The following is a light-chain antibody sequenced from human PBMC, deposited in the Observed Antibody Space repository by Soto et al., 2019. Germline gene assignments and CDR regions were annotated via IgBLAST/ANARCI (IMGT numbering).Light chain of an antibody. J-gene: IGLJ1*01. CDR2: DVS. CDR1: SSDVGDYNY. Sequence: QSVLTQPRSVSESPGQSVTISCTGTSSDVGDYNYVSWYQQHPGKAPKIMIYDVSKRPSGVPDRLSGSKSGNTAYLTISGLQAEDEADYYCCSYAGTFYVFGTGTKLTV. V-gene: IGLV2-11*01. CDR3: CSYAGTFYV.